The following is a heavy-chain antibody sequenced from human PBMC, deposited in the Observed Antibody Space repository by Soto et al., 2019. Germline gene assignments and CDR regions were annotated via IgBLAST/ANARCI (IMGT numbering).Heavy chain of an antibody. Sequence: SETLSLTCAVYGGSFSGYYWSWIRQPPGKGLEWIGEINHSGSTNYNPSLKSRVTISVDTSKNQFSLKLSSVTAADTAVYYCARVLGYCSGGSCHAFDYWGQGTLVTVSS. CDR2: INHSGST. D-gene: IGHD2-15*01. J-gene: IGHJ4*02. CDR1: GGSFSGYY. CDR3: ARVLGYCSGGSCHAFDY. V-gene: IGHV4-34*01.